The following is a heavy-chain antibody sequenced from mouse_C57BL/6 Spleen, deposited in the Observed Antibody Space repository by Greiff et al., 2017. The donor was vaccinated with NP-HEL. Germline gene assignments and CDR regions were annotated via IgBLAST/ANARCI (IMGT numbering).Heavy chain of an antibody. D-gene: IGHD2-1*01. CDR1: GYTFTDYN. CDR3: ARGGYGNWDFDV. J-gene: IGHJ1*03. CDR2: INPNNGGT. Sequence: VQLQQSGPELVKPGASVKMSCKASGYTFTDYNMHWVKQSHGKSLEWIGYINPNNGGTSYNQKFKGKATLTVNKSSSTAYMELRSLTSEDSAVYYCARGGYGNWDFDVWGTGTTVTVSS. V-gene: IGHV1-22*01.